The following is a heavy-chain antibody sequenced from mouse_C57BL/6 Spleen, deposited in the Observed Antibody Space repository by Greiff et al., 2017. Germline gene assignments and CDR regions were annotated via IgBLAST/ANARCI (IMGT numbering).Heavy chain of an antibody. Sequence: EVKVEESGPGLVKPSPSLSLTCSVTGYSITSGYYWNWIRQFPGNKLEWMGYISYDGSNNYNPSLKNRISITRDTSKNQFFLKLNSVTTEDTATYYCAREGEGYDYSWFAYWGQGTLVTVSA. V-gene: IGHV3-6*01. D-gene: IGHD2-4*01. J-gene: IGHJ3*01. CDR1: GYSITSGYY. CDR3: AREGEGYDYSWFAY. CDR2: ISYDGSN.